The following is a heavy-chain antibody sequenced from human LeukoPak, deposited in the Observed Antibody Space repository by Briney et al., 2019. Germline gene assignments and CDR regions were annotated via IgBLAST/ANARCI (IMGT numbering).Heavy chain of an antibody. CDR2: ITSDGTET. CDR1: GFPFSVSW. D-gene: IGHD1-26*01. J-gene: IGHJ4*02. CDR3: AKDYFGSIEY. Sequence: GGSQRLSCAASGFPFSVSWMHWVRQVPGEGLVWVSRITSDGTETTYAEFVKGRFTISRDNAKNTVWLQMNSLRAEDTAVYYCAKDYFGSIEYWGQGILVTVSS. V-gene: IGHV3-74*01.